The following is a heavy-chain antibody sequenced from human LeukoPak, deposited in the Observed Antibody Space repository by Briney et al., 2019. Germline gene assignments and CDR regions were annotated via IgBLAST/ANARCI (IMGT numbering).Heavy chain of an antibody. CDR1: GGSIGGNSY. J-gene: IGHJ6*02. V-gene: IGHV4-61*01. CDR2: ISNSGST. Sequence: SETLSLTCTVSGGSIGGNSYRSWIRQPPGKGPEWIGHISNSGSTYYSPSLSSRVTISLDTSKNQFSLKLSSVTAADTAVYYCARGSRYYGMDVWGQGTTVTVSS. CDR3: ARGSRYYGMDV.